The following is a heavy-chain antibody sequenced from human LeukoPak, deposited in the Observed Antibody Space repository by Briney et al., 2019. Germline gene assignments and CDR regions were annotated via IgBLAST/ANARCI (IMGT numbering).Heavy chain of an antibody. J-gene: IGHJ4*02. CDR2: INHSGST. CDR3: ARGVPGNYYYFDY. V-gene: IGHV4-34*01. Sequence: SETLSLTCAVYGGSFSGYYWSWIRQPPGKGLEWIGEINHSGSTNYNPSLKSRVTISVDTSKNQFSLKLGSVTAADTAVYYCARGVPGNYYYFDYWGQGTLVTVSS. CDR1: GGSFSGYY. D-gene: IGHD4-11*01.